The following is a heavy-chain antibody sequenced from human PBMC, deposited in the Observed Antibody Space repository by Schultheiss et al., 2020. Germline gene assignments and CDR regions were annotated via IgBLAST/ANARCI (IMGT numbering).Heavy chain of an antibody. J-gene: IGHJ6*02. V-gene: IGHV3-23*01. Sequence: GGSLRLSCAASGFTFSSYAMSWVRQAPGKGLEWVSAISGSGGSTYYADSVKGRFTISRDNSKNTLYLQMNSLRAEDTAVYYCAKMSRGPGAYYYYYGMDVWGQGTTVTVSS. D-gene: IGHD3-10*01. CDR3: AKMSRGPGAYYYYYGMDV. CDR2: ISGSGGST. CDR1: GFTFSSYA.